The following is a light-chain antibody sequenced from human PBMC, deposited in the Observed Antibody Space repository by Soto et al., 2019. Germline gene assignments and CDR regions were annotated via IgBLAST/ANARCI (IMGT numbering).Light chain of an antibody. CDR2: GAS. CDR1: QSVSSSY. J-gene: IGKJ4*01. CDR3: QQYSSSPHT. V-gene: IGKV3-20*01. Sequence: EIVLTQSPGTLSLSPGERATLPCRASQSVSSSYLAWYQQKPGQAPRLVIYGASSRATGIPDRFSGSGSGTDFTLTISSLEPEDFAVYYCQQYSSSPHTFGGGTKVEIK.